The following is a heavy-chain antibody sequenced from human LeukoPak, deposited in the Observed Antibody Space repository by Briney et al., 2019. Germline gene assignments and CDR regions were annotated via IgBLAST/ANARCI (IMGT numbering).Heavy chain of an antibody. Sequence: ASVKVSCKASGYTFTSYYMHWVRQAPGQGLEWMGLINPSGSSTSYAQKFQGRLSLTRDTSISTAYMELSRLRSDDTAVYYCARGGSGSHYYYYYYMDVWGKGTTVTISS. CDR3: ARGGSGSHYYYYYYMDV. CDR2: INPSGSST. V-gene: IGHV1-46*01. J-gene: IGHJ6*03. CDR1: GYTFTSYY. D-gene: IGHD3-10*01.